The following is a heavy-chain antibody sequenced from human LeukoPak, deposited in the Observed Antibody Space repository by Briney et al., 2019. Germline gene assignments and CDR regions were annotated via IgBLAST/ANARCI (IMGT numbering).Heavy chain of an antibody. CDR1: VGSISSYY. J-gene: IGHJ4*02. Sequence: SETLSLTCTVSVGSISSYYWSWIRQPPGKLLEWIGHIYYSGSTNYNPSLKSRVTISVDTSKNQFSLKLSSVTAADTAVYYCASRSSIWSGYQDTLYYFDSWGQGTLVTVSS. V-gene: IGHV4-59*01. CDR3: ASRSSIWSGYQDTLYYFDS. CDR2: IYYSGST. D-gene: IGHD3-3*01.